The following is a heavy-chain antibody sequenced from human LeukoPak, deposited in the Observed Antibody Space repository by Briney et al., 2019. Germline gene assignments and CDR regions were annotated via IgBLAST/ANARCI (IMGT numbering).Heavy chain of an antibody. CDR3: ARDQGVKCSGGSCYPTVGYYMDV. D-gene: IGHD2-15*01. CDR1: GFTFSSYE. CDR2: ITISSSTI. V-gene: IGHV3-48*01. J-gene: IGHJ6*03. Sequence: GGSLRLSCAASGFTFSSYEMNWVRQAPGKGLEWVSYITISSSTIYYADSVKGRFTISRDNAKNSLYLQMNSLRAEDTAVYYCARDQGVKCSGGSCYPTVGYYMDVWGKGTTVTVSS.